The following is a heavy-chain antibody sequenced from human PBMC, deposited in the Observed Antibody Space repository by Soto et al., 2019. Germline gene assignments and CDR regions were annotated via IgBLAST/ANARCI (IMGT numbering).Heavy chain of an antibody. CDR1: GGSISSGDYY. CDR2: IYYSGST. CDR3: ARKTYYYDSSGLLYYGMDV. J-gene: IGHJ6*02. D-gene: IGHD3-22*01. V-gene: IGHV4-30-4*01. Sequence: SETLSLTXTVSGGSISSGDYYWSWIRQPPGKGLEWIGYIYYSGSTYYNPSLKSRVTISVDTSKNQFSLKLSSVTAADTAVYYCARKTYYYDSSGLLYYGMDVWGQGTTVTVSS.